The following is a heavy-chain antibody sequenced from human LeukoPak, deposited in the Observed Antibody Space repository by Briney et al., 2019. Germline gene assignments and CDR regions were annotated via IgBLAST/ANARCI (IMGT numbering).Heavy chain of an antibody. CDR1: GYTFTGYY. CDR3: TTDSSGDYGGYGGSDY. V-gene: IGHV1-24*01. D-gene: IGHD4-17*01. CDR2: LDPEDGDT. J-gene: IGHJ4*02. Sequence: GASVKVSCKASGYTFTGYYMHWVRQAPGKGLEWMGGLDPEDGDTIYAQNFQGRVTMSEDTSTETAYLKLSSLTSEDTALYFCTTDSSGDYGGYGGSDYWGQGTLVTVSS.